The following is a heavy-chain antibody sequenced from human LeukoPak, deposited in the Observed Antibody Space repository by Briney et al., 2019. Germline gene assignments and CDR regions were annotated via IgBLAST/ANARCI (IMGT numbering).Heavy chain of an antibody. Sequence: GGSLRLSCAASGFTFSSYWMHWVRQAPGKGVVWVSRINSDGSSTIYADSVKGGFTISRDNAKNTLYLQMNSLRAEDTAVYYCARGVYYYDSSNCGYWGQGTLVTVSS. CDR1: GFTFSSYW. CDR2: INSDGSST. V-gene: IGHV3-74*01. J-gene: IGHJ4*02. D-gene: IGHD3-22*01. CDR3: ARGVYYYDSSNCGY.